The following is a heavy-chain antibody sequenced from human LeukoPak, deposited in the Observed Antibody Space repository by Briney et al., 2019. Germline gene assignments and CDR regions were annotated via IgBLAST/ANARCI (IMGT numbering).Heavy chain of an antibody. CDR2: IDYSGST. D-gene: IGHD3-22*01. J-gene: IGHJ3*02. CDR3: ASSLVVVKAFDI. CDR1: GGSISSYY. V-gene: IGHV4-59*01. Sequence: PSETLSLTCTVSGGSISSYYWSWIRQPPGKGLEWIGYIDYSGSTNYNPSLKSRVTISVDTSKNQFSLKLSSVTAADTAVYYCASSLVVVKAFDIWGQGTMVTVSS.